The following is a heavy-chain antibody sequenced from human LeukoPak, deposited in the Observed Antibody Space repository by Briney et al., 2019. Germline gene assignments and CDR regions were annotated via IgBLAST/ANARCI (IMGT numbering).Heavy chain of an antibody. CDR3: ARGYCSGGSCSKFDY. CDR2: IHTAGST. J-gene: IGHJ4*02. D-gene: IGHD2-15*01. Sequence: GGSLRLSCAAFGFSVSGNYMSWVRQAPGKGLEWVSFIHTAGSTFYADSVKGRFTISRDNSKNTLYLQMNSLRAEDTAMYYCARGYCSGGSCSKFDYWGQGTLVTVSS. CDR1: GFSVSGNY. V-gene: IGHV3-53*01.